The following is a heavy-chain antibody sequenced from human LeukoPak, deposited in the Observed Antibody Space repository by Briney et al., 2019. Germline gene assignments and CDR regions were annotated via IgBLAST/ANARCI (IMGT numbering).Heavy chain of an antibody. CDR3: ATPSARSGWFYDAFDI. V-gene: IGHV1-24*01. J-gene: IGHJ3*02. CDR2: FDPEDGET. D-gene: IGHD3-3*01. Sequence: ASVKVSCKVSGYTLTELSMHWVRQAPGKGLEWMGGFDPEDGETIYAQKFQGRVTMTEDTSTDTAYMELSSLRSEDTAVYYCATPSARSGWFYDAFDIWGQGTTVTVSS. CDR1: GYTLTELS.